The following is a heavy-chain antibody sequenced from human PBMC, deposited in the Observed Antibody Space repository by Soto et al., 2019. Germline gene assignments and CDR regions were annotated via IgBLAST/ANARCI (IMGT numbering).Heavy chain of an antibody. CDR3: ARQAETIAAAGPYYFDY. V-gene: IGHV4-39*01. J-gene: IGHJ4*02. Sequence: PSETLSLTCSVSGASISSSDYYWGWIRQPPGKGLEWIGSIYYSGSTYYNPSLKSRVTISVDTSKNQFSLKLSSVTAADTAVYYCARQAETIAAAGPYYFDYWGQGTLVTVSS. CDR1: GASISSSDYY. CDR2: IYYSGST. D-gene: IGHD6-13*01.